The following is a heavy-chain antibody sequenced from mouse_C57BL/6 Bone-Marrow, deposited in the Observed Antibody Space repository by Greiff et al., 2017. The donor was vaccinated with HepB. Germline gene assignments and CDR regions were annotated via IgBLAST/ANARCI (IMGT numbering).Heavy chain of an antibody. CDR1: GYAFSSSW. V-gene: IGHV1-82*01. CDR2: IYPGDGDT. Sequence: QVQLKESGPELVKPGASVKISCKASGYAFSSSWMNWVKQRPGKGLEWIGRIYPGDGDTNYNGKFKGKATLTADKSSSTAYMQLSSLTSEDSAVYFCARGENWDVGYWGQGTTLTVSS. CDR3: ARGENWDVGY. J-gene: IGHJ2*01. D-gene: IGHD4-1*01.